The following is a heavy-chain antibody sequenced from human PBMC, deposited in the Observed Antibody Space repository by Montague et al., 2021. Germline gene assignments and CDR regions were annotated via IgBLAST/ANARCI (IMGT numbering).Heavy chain of an antibody. CDR3: AVTNPYYYYGMDV. J-gene: IGHJ6*02. CDR1: GASISDYD. Sequence: SETLSLTCSVSGASISDYDWSWIRQPPGKGLEWIGYIYYSRRTNYNPSLKCRVTISVDTSKNQSSLKLSSVTAAVTDFYYCAVTNPYYYYGMDVWGQGTTVTVSS. D-gene: IGHD1-14*01. V-gene: IGHV4-59*01. CDR2: IYYSRRT.